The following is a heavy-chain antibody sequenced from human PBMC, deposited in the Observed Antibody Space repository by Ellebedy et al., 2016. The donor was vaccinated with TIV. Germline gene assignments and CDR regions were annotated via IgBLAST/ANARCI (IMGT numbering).Heavy chain of an antibody. D-gene: IGHD5-18*01. CDR3: ARVGGYSYGYGMDV. Sequence: MPSETLSLTCTVSGGSISSGDYYWSWIRQPPGKGLEWIGYIYYSGNSYYNPSLKSRVTMSVDTSKNQFSLKLSSVTAADTAVYYCARVGGYSYGYGMDVWGQGTTVTVSS. CDR1: GGSISSGDYY. V-gene: IGHV4-30-4*01. J-gene: IGHJ6*02. CDR2: IYYSGNS.